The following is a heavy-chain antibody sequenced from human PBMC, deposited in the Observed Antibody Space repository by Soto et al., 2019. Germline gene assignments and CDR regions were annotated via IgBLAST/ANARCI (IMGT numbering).Heavy chain of an antibody. CDR3: AKDGYSITRNKPLDY. J-gene: IGHJ4*02. CDR2: ISVSGGST. CDR1: RFTLSSYA. Sequence: EVQLLESGGGLVQPGGSLRLSCAASRFTLSSYAMCWVRQAPGKGLEWVSSISVSGGSTYYADSVKGRFTISRDNSKNTLCLQMNSLRAEDTAVYYCAKDGYSITRNKPLDYWGQGTLVTVSS. V-gene: IGHV3-23*01. D-gene: IGHD2-2*01.